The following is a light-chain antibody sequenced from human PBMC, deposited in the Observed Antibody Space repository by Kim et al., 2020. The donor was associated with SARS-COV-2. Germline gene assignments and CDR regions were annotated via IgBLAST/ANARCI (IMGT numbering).Light chain of an antibody. Sequence: GHAITISCTGTSSDFGGYNYVSWYQQHPGKAPKLMIYDVSNRPSGVSNRFSGSKSGNTASLTISGLQAEDEADYYCSSYTSSSTVVFGGGTKLTVL. V-gene: IGLV2-14*03. CDR1: SSDFGGYNY. CDR3: SSYTSSSTVV. CDR2: DVS. J-gene: IGLJ2*01.